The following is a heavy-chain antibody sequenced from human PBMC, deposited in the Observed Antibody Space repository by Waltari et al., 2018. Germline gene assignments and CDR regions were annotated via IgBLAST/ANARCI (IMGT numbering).Heavy chain of an antibody. CDR3: ARAPDSSGYYYTNAFDI. CDR1: GGSISSGSYY. J-gene: IGHJ3*02. D-gene: IGHD3-22*01. V-gene: IGHV4-61*02. Sequence: QVQLQESGPGLVRPSQTLSLTCTVSGGSISSGSYYWSWIRQPAGKGLEWIGRIYTSGRTNYNPSLKSRVTISVDTSKNQFSLKLSSVTAADTAVYYCARAPDSSGYYYTNAFDIWGQGTMVTVSS. CDR2: IYTSGRT.